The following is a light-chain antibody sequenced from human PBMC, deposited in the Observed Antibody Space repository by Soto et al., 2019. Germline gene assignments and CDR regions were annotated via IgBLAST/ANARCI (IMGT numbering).Light chain of an antibody. CDR2: GAS. V-gene: IGKV3-20*01. CDR1: QSVRSNY. Sequence: EIVLTQSPGTLSLSPGERATLSCRASQSVRSNYLAWYQQKPGQAHRLLIYGASSRATGIPDRFSGSGSGTDFTLTISRLEPEDFAVYYCQHYSSSAYTFGQGTTLEIK. J-gene: IGKJ2*01. CDR3: QHYSSSAYT.